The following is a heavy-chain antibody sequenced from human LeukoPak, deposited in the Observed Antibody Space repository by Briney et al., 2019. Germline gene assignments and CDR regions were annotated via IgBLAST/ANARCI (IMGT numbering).Heavy chain of an antibody. V-gene: IGHV4-59*01. J-gene: IGHJ4*02. CDR3: ARTYSSAWHRLDY. D-gene: IGHD6-19*01. CDR1: VGSITNYY. CDR2: IYYNGNT. Sequence: SETLSLTCAVSVGSITNYYWHWIRQPPGKGLEWIGCIYYNGNTNYNPSLKSRVTISVDTSKNQFSLKLNSLTAADTAVYYCARTYSSAWHRLDYWGQGALVTVSS.